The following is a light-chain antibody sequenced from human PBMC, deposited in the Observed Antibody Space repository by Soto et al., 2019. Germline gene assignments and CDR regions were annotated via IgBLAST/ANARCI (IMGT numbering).Light chain of an antibody. J-gene: IGKJ4*01. CDR1: ERIYSAY. CDR3: QQYSSSPPLT. V-gene: IGKV3-20*01. CDR2: GTS. Sequence: EVVLTQSPGTLSLSRGERATLSCRASERIYSAYLGWYQQKPGQAPRLLIYGTSSRATGIPDRFSGSGSGTDFTLTISRLEPEDFAVYYCQQYSSSPPLTFGGGTKVDIK.